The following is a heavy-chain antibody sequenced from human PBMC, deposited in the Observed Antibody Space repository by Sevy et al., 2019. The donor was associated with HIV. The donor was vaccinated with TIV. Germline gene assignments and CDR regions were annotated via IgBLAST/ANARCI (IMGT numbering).Heavy chain of an antibody. D-gene: IGHD2-8*01. Sequence: GGSLRLPCAASGFTFSKYSMSWVRQPPGKELEWVSTLSFGCGEINYADSVKGRFTISRDNSKSSVYLQMNNLRPEDTAVYYCAREGCTKPHDYWGQGTLVTVSS. CDR2: LSFGCGEI. CDR3: AREGCTKPHDY. V-gene: IGHV3-23*01. CDR1: GFTFSKYS. J-gene: IGHJ4*02.